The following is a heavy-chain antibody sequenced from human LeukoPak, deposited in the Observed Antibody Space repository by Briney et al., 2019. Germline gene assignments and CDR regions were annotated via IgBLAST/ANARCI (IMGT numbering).Heavy chain of an antibody. Sequence: SVKVSCKASGGTFSSYAISWVRQAPGQGLEWMGGIIPIFGTANYAQKFQGRVTITADKSTSTAYMELSSLRSEDTAVYYCARELAAAGVDAFDIWGQGTVVTVSS. J-gene: IGHJ3*02. CDR1: GGTFSSYA. V-gene: IGHV1-69*06. CDR2: IIPIFGTA. D-gene: IGHD6-13*01. CDR3: ARELAAAGVDAFDI.